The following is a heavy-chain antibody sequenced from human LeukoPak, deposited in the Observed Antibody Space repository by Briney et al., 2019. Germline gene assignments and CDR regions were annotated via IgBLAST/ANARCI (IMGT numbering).Heavy chain of an antibody. D-gene: IGHD6-19*01. CDR1: GFTFSSYS. Sequence: GGSLRLSCAASGFTFSSYSMNWVRQAPGKGLGWVSSISSSSSYIYYADSVKGRFTISRDNAKNSLYLQMNSLRAEDTAVYYCARDRTALAVAGFDYWGQGTPVTVSS. V-gene: IGHV3-21*01. J-gene: IGHJ4*02. CDR2: ISSSSSYI. CDR3: ARDRTALAVAGFDY.